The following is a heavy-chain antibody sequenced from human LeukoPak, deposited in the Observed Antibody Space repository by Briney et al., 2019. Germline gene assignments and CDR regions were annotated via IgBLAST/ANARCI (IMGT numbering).Heavy chain of an antibody. CDR2: IYSGGST. Sequence: PGGSLRLSCAAPGFTVSTTYMSWVRQAPGKGLEWVSVIYSGGSTYYADSVKGRFTISRDSSKNTLYLRMNSLRAEDTAVYYCVRGDGGSGRGWFDPWGQGTLVTVSS. D-gene: IGHD6-19*01. CDR1: GFTVSTTY. V-gene: IGHV3-53*01. CDR3: VRGDGGSGRGWFDP. J-gene: IGHJ5*02.